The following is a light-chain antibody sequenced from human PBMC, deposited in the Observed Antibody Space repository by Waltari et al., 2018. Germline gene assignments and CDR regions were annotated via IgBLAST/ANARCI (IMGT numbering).Light chain of an antibody. J-gene: IGKJ2*01. Sequence: DIVMTQSPDSLAVSLGERITINCKSSHTVLYGSDTSNYLPWYQQKPGQTPKLPIDGAAFRESGVPDRFSGSGYATDFTLTISSLQAEDVATYYFQQYRSLPYTFGQGTKLEIK. CDR1: HTVLYGSDTSNY. V-gene: IGKV4-1*01. CDR2: GAA. CDR3: QQYRSLPYT.